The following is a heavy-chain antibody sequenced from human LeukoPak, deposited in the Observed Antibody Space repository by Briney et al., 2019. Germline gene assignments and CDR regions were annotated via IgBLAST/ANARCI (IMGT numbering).Heavy chain of an antibody. J-gene: IGHJ4*02. V-gene: IGHV3-30-3*01. CDR2: ISYDGSNK. Sequence: PGGSLRLSCAASGFTFSSYAMHWVRQASGKGLEWVAVISYDGSNKYYADSVKGRFTISRDNSKNTLYLQMNSLRAEDTAVYYCARGWQWLGFDYWGQGTLVTVSS. CDR3: ARGWQWLGFDY. CDR1: GFTFSSYA. D-gene: IGHD6-19*01.